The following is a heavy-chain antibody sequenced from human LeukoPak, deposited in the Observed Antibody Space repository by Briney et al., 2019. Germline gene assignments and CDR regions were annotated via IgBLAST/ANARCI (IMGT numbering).Heavy chain of an antibody. D-gene: IGHD3-22*01. CDR2: IRSKAYGGTT. CDR1: GFTFGDYA. Sequence: GGSLRLSCTASGFTFGDYAMSWVRQAPGKGLEWVGFIRSKAYGGTTEYAASVKGRFTISRDDSKSIAYLQMNSLKTEDTAVYYCTRVIRYYDSSGYPGDYWGQGTLVTVSS. V-gene: IGHV3-49*04. CDR3: TRVIRYYDSSGYPGDY. J-gene: IGHJ4*02.